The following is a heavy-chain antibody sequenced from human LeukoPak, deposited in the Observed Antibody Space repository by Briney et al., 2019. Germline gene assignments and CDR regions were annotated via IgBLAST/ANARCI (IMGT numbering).Heavy chain of an antibody. CDR3: ARGDYYYDSSGQDY. D-gene: IGHD3-22*01. CDR1: GYTFTCYG. CDR2: ISAYNGNT. V-gene: IGHV1-18*01. J-gene: IGHJ4*02. Sequence: ASVKVSCKASGYTFTCYGISWVRQAPGQGLEWMGWISAYNGNTNYAQKLQGRVTMTTDTSTSTAYMELRSLRSDDTAVYYCARGDYYYDSSGQDYWGQGTLVTVSS.